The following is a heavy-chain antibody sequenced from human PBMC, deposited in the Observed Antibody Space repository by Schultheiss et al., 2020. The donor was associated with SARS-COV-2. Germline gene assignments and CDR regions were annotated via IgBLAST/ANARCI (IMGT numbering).Heavy chain of an antibody. Sequence: SETLSLTCAVYGGSFSGYYWSWIRQPPGKGLGWIGEINRSGSPNYNPSLKSRVTISVDTSKNQFSLKVTSVTAPDTAVYYCARGGGFSDEAFDIWGQGTMVTVSS. J-gene: IGHJ3*02. CDR2: INRSGSP. CDR1: GGSFSGYY. CDR3: ARGGGFSDEAFDI. D-gene: IGHD3-16*01. V-gene: IGHV4-34*01.